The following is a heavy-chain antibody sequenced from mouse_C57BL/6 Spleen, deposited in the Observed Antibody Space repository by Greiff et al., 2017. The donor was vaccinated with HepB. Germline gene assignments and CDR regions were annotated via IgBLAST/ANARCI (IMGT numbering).Heavy chain of an antibody. CDR1: GFNIKDDY. Sequence: EVQLQQSGAELVRPGASVKLSCTASGFNIKDDYMHWVKQRPEQGLEWIGWIDPENGDTEYASKFQGKATITADTSSNTVYLQLSSLTSEDTAVYYCTTGGDPYYFDYWGQGTTLTVSS. V-gene: IGHV14-4*01. CDR2: IDPENGDT. J-gene: IGHJ2*01. CDR3: TTGGDPYYFDY.